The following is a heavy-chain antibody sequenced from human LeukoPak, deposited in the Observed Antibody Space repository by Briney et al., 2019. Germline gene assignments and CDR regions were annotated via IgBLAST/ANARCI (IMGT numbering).Heavy chain of an antibody. CDR2: IYHSGST. J-gene: IGHJ4*02. Sequence: SQTLSLTCAVSGGSISSGGYSWSWIRQPPGKGLEWIGYIYHSGSTYYNPSLKSRVTISVDRSKNQFSLKLSSVTAADTAVYYCARMSVDHYYDSRALSDYWGQGTLVTVSS. D-gene: IGHD3-22*01. V-gene: IGHV4-30-2*01. CDR1: GGSISSGGYS. CDR3: ARMSVDHYYDSRALSDY.